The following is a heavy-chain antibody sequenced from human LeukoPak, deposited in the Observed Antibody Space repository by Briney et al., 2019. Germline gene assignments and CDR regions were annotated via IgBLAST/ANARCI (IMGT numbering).Heavy chain of an antibody. D-gene: IGHD2-15*01. J-gene: IGHJ4*02. V-gene: IGHV4-39*01. Sequence: SETLSLTCTVSGGSISSSSYYWGWIRQPPGKGLEWIVSIYYSGSSYYNPSLKSRVTISVDTSRNQFSLKLRSVTAADTAVYYRARSGCSGGSCFYYLDYWGQGTLVTVSS. CDR1: GGSISSSSYY. CDR3: ARSGCSGGSCFYYLDY. CDR2: IYYSGSS.